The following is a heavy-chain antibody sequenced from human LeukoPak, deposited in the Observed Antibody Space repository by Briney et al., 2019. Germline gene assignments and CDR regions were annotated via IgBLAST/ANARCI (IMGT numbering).Heavy chain of an antibody. J-gene: IGHJ6*02. CDR1: GFTVSSNY. D-gene: IGHD3-10*01. CDR3: AKGPENYYGSGSYSLNYYYYGMDV. CDR2: IYSGGST. Sequence: GGSLRLSCAASGFTVSSNYMSWVRQAPGKGLEWVSAIYSGGSTYYADSVKGRFTISRDNSKNTLYLQMNSLRAEDTAVYYCAKGPENYYGSGSYSLNYYYYGMDVWGQGTTVTVSS. V-gene: IGHV3-53*01.